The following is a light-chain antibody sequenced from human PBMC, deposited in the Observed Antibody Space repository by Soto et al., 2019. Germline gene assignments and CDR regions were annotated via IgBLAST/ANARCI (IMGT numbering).Light chain of an antibody. Sequence: QSTMTQPPSASGTPGQEVTISCSGSSSNIGNNYVYWYHQVPGKAPKLLIYRNNQRPSGVPDRSSGSKSDTSASLAITGLRSEDDGHYYCSSWDNHLNGPVFGGGTQLTVL. J-gene: IGLJ7*01. CDR2: RNN. CDR3: SSWDNHLNGPV. V-gene: IGLV1-47*01. CDR1: SSNIGNNY.